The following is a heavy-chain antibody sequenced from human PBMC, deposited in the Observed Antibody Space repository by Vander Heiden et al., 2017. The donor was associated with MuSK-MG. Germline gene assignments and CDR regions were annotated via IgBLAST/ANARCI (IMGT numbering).Heavy chain of an antibody. CDR3: ARGWENFHFDY. D-gene: IGHD1-26*01. V-gene: IGHV1-2*02. CDR1: GYSFLGFD. J-gene: IGHJ4*02. Sequence: QGQLVQSGDDGKQPGAPVSVSCNTGGYSFLGFDIHWVRQAPGQGLEWMALITTNTGVTKYAQRFKGRVTVTRETSIKTAYMTLTSLTSDDTAVYYCARGWENFHFDYWGQGTVVTVSS. CDR2: ITTNTGVT.